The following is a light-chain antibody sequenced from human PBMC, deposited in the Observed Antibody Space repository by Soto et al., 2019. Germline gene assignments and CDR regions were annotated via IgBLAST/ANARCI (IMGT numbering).Light chain of an antibody. CDR1: QSISSN. CDR2: AAS. CDR3: QQSYSTLWT. V-gene: IGKV1-39*01. J-gene: IGKJ1*01. Sequence: IQMTQSPSSLSASVGDRVTITCRASQSISSNLNWFQQKPGKAPKLLIYAASSLQSGVPSRFSGSGSGTDFTLTIGSLQPEDFATYYCQQSYSTLWTFGQGTKVEIK.